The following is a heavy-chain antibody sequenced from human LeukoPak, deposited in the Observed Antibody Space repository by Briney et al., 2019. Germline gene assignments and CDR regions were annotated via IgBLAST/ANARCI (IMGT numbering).Heavy chain of an antibody. CDR3: ARDRWNSNYAFDI. CDR2: IYYSGST. V-gene: IGHV4-59*12. Sequence: PSETLSLTCTVSGGSISSYYWSWIRQPPGKGLEWIGYIYYSGSTNYNPSLKSRVTISVDTSKNQFSLKLSSVTAADTAVYYCARDRWNSNYAFDIWGQGTMVTVSS. J-gene: IGHJ3*02. D-gene: IGHD4-11*01. CDR1: GGSISSYY.